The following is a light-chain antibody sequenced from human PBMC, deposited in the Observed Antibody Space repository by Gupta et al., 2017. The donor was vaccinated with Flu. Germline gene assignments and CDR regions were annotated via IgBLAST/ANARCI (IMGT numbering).Light chain of an antibody. J-gene: IGKJ4*01. Sequence: VMTQSPDSLAVSLGERATIHCKSSQSVFYSSNNKNSLAWYQQKPGQPPKLLIYWASTRESGVPDRFSGSGSGTDFTLTISGLLAEDVAVYFCQQYYSSPVAFGGGTKVEIK. V-gene: IGKV4-1*01. CDR1: QSVFYSSNNKNS. CDR2: WAS. CDR3: QQYYSSPVA.